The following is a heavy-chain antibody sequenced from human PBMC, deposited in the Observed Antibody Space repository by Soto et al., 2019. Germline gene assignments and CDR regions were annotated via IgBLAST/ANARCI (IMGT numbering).Heavy chain of an antibody. CDR3: ARVGWPYYFDY. CDR2: IYYSGST. D-gene: IGHD6-19*01. J-gene: IGHJ4*02. Sequence: SETLSLTCTVSGGSISSYYWSRIRQPPGKGLEWIGYIYYSGSTNYNPSLKSRVTISVDTSKNQFSLKLSSVTAADTAVYYCARVGWPYYFDYWGQGTLVTVSS. CDR1: GGSISSYY. V-gene: IGHV4-59*01.